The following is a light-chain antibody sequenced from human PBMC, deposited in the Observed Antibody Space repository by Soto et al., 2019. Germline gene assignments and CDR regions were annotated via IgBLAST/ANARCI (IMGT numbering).Light chain of an antibody. CDR3: QSYDSSGPWV. Sequence: NFMLTQPHSVSESPGKTVTISCTRSSGSIASNYVQWYQQRPGSSPTTVIYEDNQRPSGVPDRFSGSIDSSSNSASLTISGLKTEDEADYYCQSYDSSGPWVFGGGTKLTV. CDR2: EDN. CDR1: SGSIASNY. J-gene: IGLJ3*02. V-gene: IGLV6-57*01.